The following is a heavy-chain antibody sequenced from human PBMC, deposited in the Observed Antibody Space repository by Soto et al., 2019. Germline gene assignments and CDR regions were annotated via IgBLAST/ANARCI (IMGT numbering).Heavy chain of an antibody. CDR3: AREVRSAGEDR. V-gene: IGHV1-3*04. J-gene: IGHJ5*02. CDR2: INTGDGDT. CDR1: GCTFTKYA. D-gene: IGHD6-19*01. Sequence: AAVKVSCKASGCTFTKYAMHWVRQAPGQSLEWMGWINTGDGDTRYSQNFQDRVAITRETSASTVYMDLSSLRSEDTGVYYCAREVRSAGEDRWGQGTLVTVSS.